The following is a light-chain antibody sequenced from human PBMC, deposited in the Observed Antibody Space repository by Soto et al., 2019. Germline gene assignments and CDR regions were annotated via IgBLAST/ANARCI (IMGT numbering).Light chain of an antibody. Sequence: QSALTQPPSASATPGQRVTISCSGSSSNIGSNYVYWYYQIPGTAPQLLLFRNNQRPSGVPDRVSGFKSGTSASLAISGLRPDDEADYYCATLDDSLSGWVFGGGTKLTVL. CDR2: RNN. CDR1: SSNIGSNY. J-gene: IGLJ3*02. V-gene: IGLV1-47*01. CDR3: ATLDDSLSGWV.